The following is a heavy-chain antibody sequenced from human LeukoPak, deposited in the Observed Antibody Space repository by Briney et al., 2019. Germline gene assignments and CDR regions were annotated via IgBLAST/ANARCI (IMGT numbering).Heavy chain of an antibody. CDR1: GYNFINFW. Sequence: GESLRISCKASGYNFINFWINWVRQTPGKGLEWMGRIDPIDSSTNYSPSFQGHVTISADKSVSTAYLHYNSLRASDTAMYYCARVDFGSGSYPDYWGQGTLVTVSS. J-gene: IGHJ4*02. CDR3: ARVDFGSGSYPDY. D-gene: IGHD3-10*01. CDR2: IDPIDSST. V-gene: IGHV5-10-1*01.